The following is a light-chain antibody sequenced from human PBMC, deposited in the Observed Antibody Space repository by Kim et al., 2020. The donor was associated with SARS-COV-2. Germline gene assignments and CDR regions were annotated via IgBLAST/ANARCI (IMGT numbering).Light chain of an antibody. Sequence: VALGQTVRITCQGDSLRSYYATWYQQKPGQAPKVGIYGKDNRPSGVPDRFSGSSSGNTAYLTITGTQAGDEADYYCNSRNSNDYVVFGGGTKVTVL. CDR3: NSRNSNDYVV. V-gene: IGLV3-19*01. CDR1: SLRSYY. CDR2: GKD. J-gene: IGLJ2*01.